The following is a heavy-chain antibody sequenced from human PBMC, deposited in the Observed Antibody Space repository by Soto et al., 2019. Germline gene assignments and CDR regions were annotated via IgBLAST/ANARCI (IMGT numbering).Heavy chain of an antibody. Sequence: GGSLRLSCAASGFTFSNAWMSWVRQAPGKGLEWVGRIKSKTDGGTTDYAAPVKGRFTISRDDSKNTLYLQMNSLKTEDTAVYYCTLTLVYSGYDSGYGMDVWGQGTTVTVSS. D-gene: IGHD5-12*01. J-gene: IGHJ6*02. CDR2: IKSKTDGGTT. CDR1: GFTFSNAW. V-gene: IGHV3-15*01. CDR3: TLTLVYSGYDSGYGMDV.